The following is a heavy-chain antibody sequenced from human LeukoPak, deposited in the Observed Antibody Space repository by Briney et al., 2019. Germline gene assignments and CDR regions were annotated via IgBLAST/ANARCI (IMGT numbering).Heavy chain of an antibody. CDR3: ARDQSGYYGSGSYGMDV. CDR1: GGSISSGGYY. CDR2: IYYSGST. J-gene: IGHJ6*04. D-gene: IGHD3-10*01. Sequence: PSETLSLTCTVSGGSISSGGYYWSWIRQHPGKGLEWIGYIYYSGSTYYNPSLKSRVTISEDTSKNQFSLKLSSVTAADTAVYYCARDQSGYYGSGSYGMDVWGKGTTVTVSS. V-gene: IGHV4-31*03.